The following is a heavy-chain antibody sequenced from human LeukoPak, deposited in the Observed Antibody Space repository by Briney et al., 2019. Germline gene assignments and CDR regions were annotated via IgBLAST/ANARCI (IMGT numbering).Heavy chain of an antibody. D-gene: IGHD3-10*01. CDR1: GGTFSGYY. Sequence: TSAETLSPTCAAYGGTFSGYYWSWIRQPPGKGLEWIGEINHSGSTNYNPSLKSRVTISVDTSKNQFSLKLSSVTAADTAVYYCARAGPGVAWGQGTLVTVSS. J-gene: IGHJ5*02. V-gene: IGHV4-34*01. CDR3: ARAGPGVA. CDR2: INHSGST.